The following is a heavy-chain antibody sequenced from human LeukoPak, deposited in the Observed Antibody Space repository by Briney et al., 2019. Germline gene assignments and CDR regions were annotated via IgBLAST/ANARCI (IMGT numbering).Heavy chain of an antibody. CDR2: IWYDGSNS. D-gene: IGHD4-11*01. Sequence: GGSLRLSCAVSGFTFKSNGMNWVRQVPGKGLEWVAFIWYDGSNSQYPESVKGRFTISRDNSRNTLYLQMDSLRGDDTAVYYCVKDMGTTYMSSMDVWGKGTTVTVSS. V-gene: IGHV3-30*02. CDR3: VKDMGTTYMSSMDV. CDR1: GFTFKSNG. J-gene: IGHJ6*04.